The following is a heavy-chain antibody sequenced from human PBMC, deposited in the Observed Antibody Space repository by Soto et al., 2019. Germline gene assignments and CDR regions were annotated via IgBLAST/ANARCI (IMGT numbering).Heavy chain of an antibody. CDR1: GYIFTTYA. CDR3: ARDRYSGEQWLVRWFDP. V-gene: IGHV1-3*01. Sequence: ASVKVSCKASGYIFTTYAIHWVRQAPGQRLEWMGWINAGNGNTKYSQKFQGRVTITRDTSASTAYMELSSLRSEDTAMYYCARDRYSGEQWLVRWFDPWGQGTLVTVSS. CDR2: INAGNGNT. D-gene: IGHD6-19*01. J-gene: IGHJ5*02.